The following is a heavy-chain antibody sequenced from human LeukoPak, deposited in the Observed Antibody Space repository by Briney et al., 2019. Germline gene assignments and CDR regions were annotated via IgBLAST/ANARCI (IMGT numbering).Heavy chain of an antibody. V-gene: IGHV4-59*01. CDR1: GGSISSYY. Sequence: SETLSLTCTVSGGSISSYYWSWIRQPPGKGLEWIGYIYYSGSTNYNPSLKSRVTISVDTSKNQFSLKLSSVTAADTAVYYCAGETGYQDYWGQGTLVTVSS. CDR3: AGETGYQDY. CDR2: IYYSGST. D-gene: IGHD7-27*01. J-gene: IGHJ4*02.